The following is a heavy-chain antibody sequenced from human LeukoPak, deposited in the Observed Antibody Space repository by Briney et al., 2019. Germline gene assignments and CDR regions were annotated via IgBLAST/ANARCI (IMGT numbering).Heavy chain of an antibody. CDR1: GFTFNAYA. J-gene: IGHJ4*02. V-gene: IGHV3-30*02. Sequence: PGGSLRLSCAASGFTFNAYAIHWVRQAPGKGLEWVAFIRKDGNNENYADSVKGRFTISRDNSKNMVYLQMNNLQTEDPSIYYCAKDRGDYPPYFDHWGQGTLVTVSS. D-gene: IGHD2-21*02. CDR2: IRKDGNNE. CDR3: AKDRGDYPPYFDH.